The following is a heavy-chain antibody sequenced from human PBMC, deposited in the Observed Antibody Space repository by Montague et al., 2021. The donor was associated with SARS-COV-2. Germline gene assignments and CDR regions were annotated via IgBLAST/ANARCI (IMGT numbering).Heavy chain of an antibody. V-gene: IGHV4-39*07. CDR3: ARDKAEYIVVVPAVPLADGMDA. CDR1: GGSISSSSYY. J-gene: IGHJ6*02. D-gene: IGHD2-2*01. CDR2: IYYSGST. Sequence: SETLSLTCTVSGGSISSSSYYWGWIRQPPGKGLEWIGSIYYSGSTYYNPSPKSRVTISVDTSKNQFSLKLSSVTAADTAVYYCARDKAEYIVVVPAVPLADGMDAWGRGTTVAVSS.